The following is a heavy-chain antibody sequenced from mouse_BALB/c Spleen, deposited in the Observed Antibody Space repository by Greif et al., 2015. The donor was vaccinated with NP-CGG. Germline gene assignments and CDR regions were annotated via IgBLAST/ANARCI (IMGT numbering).Heavy chain of an antibody. Sequence: VQRVESGPGLVAPSQSLSITCTVSGFSLTSYGVHWVRQPPGKGLEWLGVIWAGGSTNYNSALMSRLSISKDNSKSQVFLKVNSLQTDDTAMYYCARVYGNYLDYWGQGTSVTVSS. D-gene: IGHD2-10*02. CDR3: ARVYGNYLDY. J-gene: IGHJ4*01. V-gene: IGHV2-9*02. CDR2: IWAGGST. CDR1: GFSLTSYG.